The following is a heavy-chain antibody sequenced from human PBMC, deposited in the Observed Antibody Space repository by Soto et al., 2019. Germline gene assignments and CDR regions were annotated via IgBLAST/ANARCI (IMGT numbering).Heavy chain of an antibody. CDR2: INPTSGGT. J-gene: IGHJ5*02. CDR3: ARGGRTSSSNPNWFDP. CDR1: GYTFTGCY. V-gene: IGHV1-2*04. D-gene: IGHD6-13*01. Sequence: ASVKVSCKSSGYTFTGCYIHWGRRAPGQGLEWMGWINPTSGGTNYAQKFQGWVTMTRDTSISTAYMELSRLRSDDTAVYYCARGGRTSSSNPNWFDPWGQGTLVTVSS.